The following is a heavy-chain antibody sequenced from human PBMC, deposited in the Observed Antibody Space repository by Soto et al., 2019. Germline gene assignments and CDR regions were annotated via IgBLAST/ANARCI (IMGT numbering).Heavy chain of an antibody. CDR3: VRGYYDSNGQSNTFDI. D-gene: IGHD3-22*01. CDR1: GASISSSY. Sequence: NPSETLSLTCTVSGASISSSYWSWIRQSPGKGLEWIGYVYYSGSTNYNPSLKSRVTISVDTSKNQFSLKLSSVTAADTAVYYCVRGYYDSNGQSNTFDIWGQGTLVT. J-gene: IGHJ3*02. CDR2: VYYSGST. V-gene: IGHV4-59*01.